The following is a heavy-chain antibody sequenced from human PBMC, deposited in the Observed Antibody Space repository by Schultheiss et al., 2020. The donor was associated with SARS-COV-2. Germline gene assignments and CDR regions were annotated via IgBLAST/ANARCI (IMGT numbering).Heavy chain of an antibody. J-gene: IGHJ4*02. Sequence: ASVKVSCKASGGTFSSYAISWVRQAPGQGLEWMGWINPNSGGTNYAQKFQGWVTMTRDTSISTAYMELSRLRSDDTAVYYCARDGSSSAGGFDYWGQGTLVTVSS. CDR2: INPNSGGT. CDR1: GGTFSSYA. D-gene: IGHD6-6*01. CDR3: ARDGSSSAGGFDY. V-gene: IGHV1-2*04.